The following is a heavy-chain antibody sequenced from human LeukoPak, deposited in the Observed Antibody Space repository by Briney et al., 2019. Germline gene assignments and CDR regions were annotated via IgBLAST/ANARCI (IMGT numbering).Heavy chain of an antibody. J-gene: IGHJ4*02. CDR1: GFTFSSYA. Sequence: GGSLRLSCAASGFTFSSYAMSWVRQAPGKGLEWVSAISGSGGSTYYADSVKGRFTIPRDNSKNTLYLQMNSLRAEDTAVYYCAKDENLHYDSSGLFDYWGQGTLVTVSS. CDR2: ISGSGGST. CDR3: AKDENLHYDSSGLFDY. D-gene: IGHD3-22*01. V-gene: IGHV3-23*01.